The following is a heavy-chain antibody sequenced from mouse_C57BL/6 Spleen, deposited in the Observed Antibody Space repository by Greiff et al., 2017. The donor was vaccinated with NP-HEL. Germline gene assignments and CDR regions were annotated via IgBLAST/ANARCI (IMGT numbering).Heavy chain of an antibody. CDR2: ISSGSSTI. CDR3: ARGAYYSNPFAY. J-gene: IGHJ3*01. D-gene: IGHD2-5*01. V-gene: IGHV5-17*01. Sequence: DVKLVESGGGLVKPGGSLKLSCAASGFTFSDYGMHWVRQAPEKGLEWVAYISSGSSTIYYAATVKGRFTISSDNAKNTLFLQMTSLRSEDTAMYYCARGAYYSNPFAYWGQGTLVTVSA. CDR1: GFTFSDYG.